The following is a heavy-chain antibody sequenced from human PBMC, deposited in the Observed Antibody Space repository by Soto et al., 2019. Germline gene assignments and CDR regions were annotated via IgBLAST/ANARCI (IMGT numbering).Heavy chain of an antibody. Sequence: ASVKVSCKASGYTFTSYGISWVRQAPGQGLEWMGWINTGSGDTTYSQYFQGRVTFTRDPSATTAYMELSNLGSEDTAVYSCARGPYGSGNQYFDFWGQGTLVTVSS. J-gene: IGHJ4*02. V-gene: IGHV1-18*01. D-gene: IGHD3-10*01. CDR3: ARGPYGSGNQYFDF. CDR1: GYTFTSYG. CDR2: INTGSGDT.